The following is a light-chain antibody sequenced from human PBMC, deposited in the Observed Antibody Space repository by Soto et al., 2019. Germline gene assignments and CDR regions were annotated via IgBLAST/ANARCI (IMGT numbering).Light chain of an antibody. J-gene: IGLJ2*01. CDR1: SSDVGGYNY. Sequence: QSALTQPRSVSGSPGQSVTISCTGTSSDVGGYNYVSWYQHLPGKAPKLIIYDVSKRPSGVPDRFSGSKSGNTASLTISGLQPEDEADYYCQSHDSGLIGLIFGTGTKLTVL. V-gene: IGLV2-11*01. CDR3: QSHDSGLIGLI. CDR2: DVS.